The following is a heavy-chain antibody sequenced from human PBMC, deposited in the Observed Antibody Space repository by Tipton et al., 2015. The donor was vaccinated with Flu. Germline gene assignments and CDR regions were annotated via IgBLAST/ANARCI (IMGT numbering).Heavy chain of an antibody. CDR2: IYYSGST. CDR3: ARGAYGDYGGWFDP. CDR1: GGSISSYY. J-gene: IGHJ5*02. V-gene: IGHV4-59*01. D-gene: IGHD4-17*01. Sequence: TLSLTCTVPGGSISSYYWSWIRQPPGKGLEWIGYIYYSGSTNYNPSLKSRVTISVDTSKNQFSLKLSSVTAADTAVYYCARGAYGDYGGWFDPWGQGTLVTVSP.